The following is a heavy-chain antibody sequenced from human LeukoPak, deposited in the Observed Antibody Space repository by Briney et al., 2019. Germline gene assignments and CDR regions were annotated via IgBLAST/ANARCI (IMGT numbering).Heavy chain of an antibody. CDR3: ARLDSSGWYVLYY. CDR1: GGSISSYY. V-gene: IGHV4-59*01. Sequence: PSETLSLTCTVSGGSISSYYWSWIRQPPGKGLEWIGYIYYSGSTNYNPSLKSRVTISVDTSKNQFSLKLSSVTAADTAVYYCARLDSSGWYVLYYWGQGTLVTVSS. D-gene: IGHD6-19*01. J-gene: IGHJ4*02. CDR2: IYYSGST.